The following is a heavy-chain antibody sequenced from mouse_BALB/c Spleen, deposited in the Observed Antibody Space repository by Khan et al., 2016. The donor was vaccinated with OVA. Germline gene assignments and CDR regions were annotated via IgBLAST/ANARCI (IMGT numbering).Heavy chain of an antibody. CDR1: GYTFTSNT. J-gene: IGHJ2*01. Sequence: QVRLQQSAAELARPGASVKMSCKASGYTFTSNTMHWVKQRPGKGLEWIGYINPRSGYTEYNQKCKDKTTLTADKSSSPAYMPLIRLTSEYSAVYYCARRRGGYYFAYWGQGTTLTVSS. CDR3: ARRRGGYYFAY. V-gene: IGHV1-4*02. CDR2: INPRSGYT.